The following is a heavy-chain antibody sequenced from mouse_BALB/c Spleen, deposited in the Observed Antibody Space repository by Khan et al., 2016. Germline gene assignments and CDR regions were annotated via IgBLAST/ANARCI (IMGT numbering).Heavy chain of an antibody. CDR1: GCNIKDYY. Sequence: VQLKESGAELVRPGALVKLSCKASGCNIKDYYLHWVKQRPEQGLEWVGWIDPENGHTIYDPKFQGKASMTADTSSNTAYLQLSSLTSEDTAVYYCAGEISYHTSRGFAYWGQGTLVIVSA. CDR2: IDPENGHT. V-gene: IGHV14-1*02. D-gene: IGHD2-12*01. CDR3: AGEISYHTSRGFAY. J-gene: IGHJ3*01.